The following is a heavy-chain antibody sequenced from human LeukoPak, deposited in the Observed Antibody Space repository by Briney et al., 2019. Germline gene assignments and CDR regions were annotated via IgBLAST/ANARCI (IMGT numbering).Heavy chain of an antibody. CDR3: ARGGLGY. V-gene: IGHV4-38-2*02. Sequence: SETLSLTCTVSGYSISSGYYWGWIRQPPGKWLEWIGSIYHSGSTYYNPSLKSRVTISVDTSKNQFSLKLSSVTAADTAVYYCARGGLGYWGQGTLVTVSS. CDR2: IYHSGST. CDR1: GYSISSGYY. D-gene: IGHD3-16*01. J-gene: IGHJ4*02.